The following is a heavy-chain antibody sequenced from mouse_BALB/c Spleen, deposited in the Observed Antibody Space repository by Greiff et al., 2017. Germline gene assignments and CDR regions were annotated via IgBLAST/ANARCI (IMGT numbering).Heavy chain of an antibody. CDR1: GFTFSSYG. CDR2: INSNGGST. D-gene: IGHD2-4*01. CDR3: ASTMITYYFDY. Sequence: EVQRVESGGDLVQPGGSLKLSCAASGFTFSSYGMSWVRQTPDKRLELVATINSNGGSTYYPDSVKGRFTISRDNAKNTLYLQMSSLKSEDTAMYYCASTMITYYFDYWGQGTTLTVSS. J-gene: IGHJ2*01. V-gene: IGHV5-6-3*01.